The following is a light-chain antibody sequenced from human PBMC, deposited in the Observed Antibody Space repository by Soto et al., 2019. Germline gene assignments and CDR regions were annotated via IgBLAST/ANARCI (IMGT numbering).Light chain of an antibody. J-gene: IGKJ1*01. CDR3: QQYQSSWT. Sequence: DIQMTQSPSTLSASVGDRVIITCRASKSVSSWLAWYQQKPGKVPSLLIYDASNLESGVPSRFSGSGSGTEFTLTISSLQPDDFPTYYCQQYQSSWTFAQGTKVEIQ. V-gene: IGKV1-5*01. CDR1: KSVSSW. CDR2: DAS.